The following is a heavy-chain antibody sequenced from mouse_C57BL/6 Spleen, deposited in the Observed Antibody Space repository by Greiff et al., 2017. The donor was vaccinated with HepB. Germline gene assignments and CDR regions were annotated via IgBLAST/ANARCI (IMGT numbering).Heavy chain of an antibody. J-gene: IGHJ4*01. D-gene: IGHD2-1*01. CDR1: RYTFTSYW. CDR3: ARSRDYGNYFAMDY. V-gene: IGHV1-52*01. CDR2: IDPSDSET. Sequence: VQLQQPGAELVRPGSSVKLSCKASRYTFTSYWMHWVKQRPIQGLEWIGNIDPSDSETHYNQKFKDKATLTVDKSSSTAYMQLSSLTSEDSAVYYCARSRDYGNYFAMDYWGQGTSVTVSS.